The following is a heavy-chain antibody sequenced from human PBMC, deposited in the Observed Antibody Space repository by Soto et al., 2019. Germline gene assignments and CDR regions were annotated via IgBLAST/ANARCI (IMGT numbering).Heavy chain of an antibody. D-gene: IGHD2-8*01. CDR2: ISYDGSNK. CDR3: ARDGCTNGVCSHPYFYYCMDV. J-gene: IGHJ6*02. V-gene: IGHV3-30-3*01. Sequence: GGSLRLSCAASGFTFSSYAMHWVRQAPGKGLEWVAVISYDGSNKYYADSVKGRFTISRDNSKNTLYLQMNSLRAEDTAVYYCARDGCTNGVCSHPYFYYCMDVWGQGTTVTVSS. CDR1: GFTFSSYA.